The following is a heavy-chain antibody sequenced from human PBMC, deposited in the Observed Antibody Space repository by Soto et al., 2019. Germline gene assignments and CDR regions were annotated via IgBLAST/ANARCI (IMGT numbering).Heavy chain of an antibody. J-gene: IGHJ4*02. CDR2: IYYSGST. D-gene: IGHD3-10*01. CDR3: ARFRRVLSPDFDY. V-gene: IGHV4-59*01. CDR1: GGSISSYY. Sequence: PSETLSLTCTVSGGSISSYYWSWIRQPPGKGLEWIGYIYYSGSTNYNPSLKSRVTISVDTSKNQFSLKLSSVTAADTAVYYCARFRRVLSPDFDYWGQGTLVTVSS.